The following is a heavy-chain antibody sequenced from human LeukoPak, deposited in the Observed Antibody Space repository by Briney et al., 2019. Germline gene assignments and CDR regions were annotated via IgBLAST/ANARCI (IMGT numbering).Heavy chain of an antibody. CDR3: ARLPCGDYVLAFDY. CDR2: IREDGTEK. V-gene: IGHV3-7*01. Sequence: PGGSLRLSCTASGFTFSGAWMTWVRQAPGKGLEWVANIREDGTEKNYVDSVKGRFTISRDNAKNSLFLQMSNLRAEDTAVYYCARLPCGDYVLAFDYWGQGTLVTVSS. CDR1: GFTFSGAW. D-gene: IGHD4-17*01. J-gene: IGHJ4*02.